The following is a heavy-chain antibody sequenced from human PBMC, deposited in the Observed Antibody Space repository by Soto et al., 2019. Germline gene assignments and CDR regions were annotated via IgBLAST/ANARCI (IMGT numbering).Heavy chain of an antibody. Sequence: QVQLQESGPGLVKPSETLSLTCTVSGGSVSSGSYYWSWIRQPPGKGLEWIGYIYYSGSTNYNPSLHIRVPISVDTSKNQFSLKLSSVTAADTAVYYCARFGDSSDPGGQGTLVTVSS. D-gene: IGHD4-17*01. CDR1: GGSVSSGSYY. CDR2: IYYSGST. CDR3: ARFGDSSDP. J-gene: IGHJ5*02. V-gene: IGHV4-61*01.